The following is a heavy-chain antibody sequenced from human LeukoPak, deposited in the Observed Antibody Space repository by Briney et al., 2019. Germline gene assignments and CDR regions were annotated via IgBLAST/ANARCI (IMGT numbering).Heavy chain of an antibody. CDR1: GFTFTTYT. J-gene: IGHJ4*02. CDR3: ARGALTVNFDY. D-gene: IGHD2-21*02. Sequence: PGGSLRLSCAASGFTFTTYTMHWVRQAPGKGLEWVAIISYDGSNRFYADSVKGRFTISRDNSKNTLYLQMNSLRADDTAVYSCARGALTVNFDYWGQETLVTVSS. V-gene: IGHV3-30-3*01. CDR2: ISYDGSNR.